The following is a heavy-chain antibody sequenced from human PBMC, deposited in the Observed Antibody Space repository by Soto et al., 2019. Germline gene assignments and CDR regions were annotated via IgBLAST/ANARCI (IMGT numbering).Heavy chain of an antibody. J-gene: IGHJ4*02. D-gene: IGHD3-10*01. CDR2: ISYDGNSQ. CDR3: AKVSRPSRVSTPDFDY. V-gene: IGHV3-30-3*01. Sequence: QVQLVESGGGVVQPGTSLRLSCVASGFTLSSYSIHWVRQAPGKGLDWVAVISYDGNSQFYGDSVKGRFIVSRDNSRNTLYLQLNKLQAEDTAVYYCAKVSRPSRVSTPDFDYWGQGTLVTVSS. CDR1: GFTLSSYS.